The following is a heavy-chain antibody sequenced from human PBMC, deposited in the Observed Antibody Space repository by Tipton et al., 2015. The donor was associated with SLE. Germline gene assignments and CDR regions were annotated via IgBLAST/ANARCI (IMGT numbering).Heavy chain of an antibody. J-gene: IGHJ4*02. CDR2: IYHSGST. D-gene: IGHD3-16*01. V-gene: IGHV4-38-2*02. CDR3: ARGGDY. CDR1: GGSISSHY. Sequence: TLSLTCTVSGGSISSHYWSWIRQPPGKGLEWIGSIYHSGSTYYNPSLKSRVTISVDTSKNQFSLKLSSVTAADTAVYYCARGGDYWGQGTLVTVSS.